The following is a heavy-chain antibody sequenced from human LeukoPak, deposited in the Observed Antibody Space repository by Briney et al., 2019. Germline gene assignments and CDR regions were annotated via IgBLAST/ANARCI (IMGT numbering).Heavy chain of an antibody. D-gene: IGHD4-17*01. CDR2: IYYSGST. CDR1: GGSISSYY. J-gene: IGHJ1*01. V-gene: IGHV4-59*01. Sequence: SETLSLTCTVSGGSISSYYWSWIRQPPGKGLEWIGYIYYSGSTNYNPSLKSRVTISVDTSKNQFSLKLSSVTAADTAVYYCATVGGDYSEYFQHWGQGTLVTVSS. CDR3: ATVGGDYSEYFQH.